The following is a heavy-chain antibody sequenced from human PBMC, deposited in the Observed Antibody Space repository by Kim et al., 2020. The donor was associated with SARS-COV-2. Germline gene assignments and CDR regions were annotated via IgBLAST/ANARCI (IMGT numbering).Heavy chain of an antibody. Sequence: GGSLRLSCATSGFMFRSYGMFWVRQAPGKGLEWLAVIWYDGSNAYYGDSVKGRFTISRDNSKNTLYLQMNSLRGEDTAVYYCARRATSSNRFDPWGQGTLVTVSS. CDR2: IWYDGSNA. V-gene: IGHV3-33*07. CDR1: GFMFRSYG. J-gene: IGHJ5*02. CDR3: ARRATSSNRFDP. D-gene: IGHD2-2*01.